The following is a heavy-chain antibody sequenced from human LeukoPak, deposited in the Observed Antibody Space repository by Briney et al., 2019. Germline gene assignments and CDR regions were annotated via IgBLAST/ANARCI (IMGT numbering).Heavy chain of an antibody. D-gene: IGHD6-6*01. CDR2: ISSYGGST. CDR1: GFNLSRYS. Sequence: PGGSLRLSCAASGFNLSRYSMHWVRQAPGKGLEYVSAISSYGGSTYYANSVKDRFTISRDNSKNTVYLQMGSLRTEDMAVYYCARISRSHDYDYWGQGTLVTVSS. CDR3: ARISRSHDYDY. V-gene: IGHV3-64*01. J-gene: IGHJ4*02.